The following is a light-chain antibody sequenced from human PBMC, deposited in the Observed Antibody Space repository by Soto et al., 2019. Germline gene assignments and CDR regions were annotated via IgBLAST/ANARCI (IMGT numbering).Light chain of an antibody. Sequence: EIVLTQSPGTLSLSPGERATLSCRTSQSISSTYLAWYQQKPGQAPRLLIYGTYSRATGIPDRFSGSGSGRDFTLTISRLEPEDFAVYYCQQYGTSPPVYTFGLGTKLEIK. CDR1: QSISSTY. J-gene: IGKJ2*01. CDR3: QQYGTSPPVYT. V-gene: IGKV3-20*01. CDR2: GTY.